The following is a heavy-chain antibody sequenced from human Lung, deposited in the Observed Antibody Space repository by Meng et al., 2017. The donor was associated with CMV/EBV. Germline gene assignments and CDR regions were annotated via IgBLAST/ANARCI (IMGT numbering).Heavy chain of an antibody. D-gene: IGHD6-13*01. CDR2: IYYSGST. Sequence: ESLKISCTVSGGSISSYYWTWIRQPPGKGLEWIGYIYYSGSTNYNPSLESRITISVDTSKNQFSLKLSFVTAADTAVYYCAGGGYSSSWLYYYYGMDVWGQGTTVTVSS. V-gene: IGHV4-59*01. CDR1: GGSISSYY. J-gene: IGHJ6*02. CDR3: AGGGYSSSWLYYYYGMDV.